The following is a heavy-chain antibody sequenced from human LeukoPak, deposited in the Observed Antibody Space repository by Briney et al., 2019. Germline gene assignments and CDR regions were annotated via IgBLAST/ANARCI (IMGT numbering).Heavy chain of an antibody. Sequence: GGSLRLSCAASGFTFSDYYMSWIRQAPGKGLEWVSYISSSGSTIYYADSVKGRFTISRDNAKNSLYLQMNSLRAEDTAVYYCARESSSWSYYGMDVWGQGTTVTVSS. V-gene: IGHV3-11*01. CDR1: GFTFSDYY. CDR3: ARESSSWSYYGMDV. D-gene: IGHD6-13*01. CDR2: ISSSGSTI. J-gene: IGHJ6*02.